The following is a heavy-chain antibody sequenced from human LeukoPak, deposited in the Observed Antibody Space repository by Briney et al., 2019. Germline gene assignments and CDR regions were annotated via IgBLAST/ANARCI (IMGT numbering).Heavy chain of an antibody. J-gene: IGHJ4*02. CDR1: GFTFSDYY. V-gene: IGHV3-11*01. D-gene: IGHD3-3*01. CDR2: ISNSGTTV. Sequence: GGSLRLSCAASGFTFSDYYMSWLRQAPGKGLEWISYISNSGTTVYYSDPMTGRFTISRDNAKSSLYLQMNSLRAEDTAVYYCAAWDFWRGSGIDYGGQGPLVTVS. CDR3: AAWDFWRGSGIDY.